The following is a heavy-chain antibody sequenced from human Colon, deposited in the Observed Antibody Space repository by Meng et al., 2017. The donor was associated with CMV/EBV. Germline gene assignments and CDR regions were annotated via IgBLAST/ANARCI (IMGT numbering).Heavy chain of an antibody. V-gene: IGHV1-2*02. CDR2: INPNSGDT. D-gene: IGHD7-27*01. CDR1: GNTFTGYY. CDR3: ATDGAGDSLDY. Sequence: ASVKVSCKASGNTFTGYYMHWVRQAPGQGLEWMGWINPNSGDTNYAQKFQGRVTVTRDTSISTTYKDLSRLKSDDTAVYYCATDGAGDSLDYWGQGTLVTVSS. J-gene: IGHJ4*02.